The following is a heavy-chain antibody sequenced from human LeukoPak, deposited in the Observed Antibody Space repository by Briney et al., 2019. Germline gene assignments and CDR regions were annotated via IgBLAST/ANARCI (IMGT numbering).Heavy chain of an antibody. V-gene: IGHV3-7*01. CDR2: IKQDGSEK. D-gene: IGHD3-10*01. Sequence: GGSLRLSCAASGFTFSSYLMSWVRQAPGKGLEWVANIKQDGSEKYYVDSVKGRFTISRDNAKNSLYLQMNSLRAEDTAVYYCARDAWDGSGSYWFFDYWGQGTLVTVSS. CDR3: ARDAWDGSGSYWFFDY. CDR1: GFTFSSYL. J-gene: IGHJ4*02.